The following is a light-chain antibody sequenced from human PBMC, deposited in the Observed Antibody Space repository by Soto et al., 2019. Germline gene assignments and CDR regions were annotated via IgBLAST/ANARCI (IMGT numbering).Light chain of an antibody. Sequence: IQMTQSPSSFSASTGDRVTITCRASQGISSYLAWYQQKPGKAPKLLIYAASTLQSGVPSRFSGSGSGTDFTLTISCLQSEDFATYYCQQYYSYPPWTFGQGTKVDIK. V-gene: IGKV1-8*01. CDR2: AAS. CDR1: QGISSY. CDR3: QQYYSYPPWT. J-gene: IGKJ1*01.